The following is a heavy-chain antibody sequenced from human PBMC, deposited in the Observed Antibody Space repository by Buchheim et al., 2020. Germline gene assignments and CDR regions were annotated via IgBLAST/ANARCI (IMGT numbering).Heavy chain of an antibody. CDR1: GFTFSSYA. CDR3: ARGLYSPYYGMDV. D-gene: IGHD2-8*01. CDR2: ISYDGSNK. V-gene: IGHV3-30*04. Sequence: QVQLVESGGGVVQPGRSLRLSCAASGFTFSSYAMHWVRQAPGKGLEWVAVISYDGSNKYYADSVKGRFTISRDNSKNTLYRQMNSLRAEDTAVYYCARGLYSPYYGMDVWGQGTT. J-gene: IGHJ6*02.